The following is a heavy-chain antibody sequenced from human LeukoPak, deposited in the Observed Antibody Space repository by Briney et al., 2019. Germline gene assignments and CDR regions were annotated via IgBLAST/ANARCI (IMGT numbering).Heavy chain of an antibody. Sequence: GGSLRPSCAASGFTFSSYAMSWVRQAPGKGLEWVSAISGSGGSTYYADSVKGRFAISRDNSKNTLYLQMNSLRAEDTAVYYCAKARYYYDSSGYPHFDYWGQGTLVTVSS. CDR3: AKARYYYDSSGYPHFDY. D-gene: IGHD3-22*01. CDR1: GFTFSSYA. V-gene: IGHV3-23*01. J-gene: IGHJ4*02. CDR2: ISGSGGST.